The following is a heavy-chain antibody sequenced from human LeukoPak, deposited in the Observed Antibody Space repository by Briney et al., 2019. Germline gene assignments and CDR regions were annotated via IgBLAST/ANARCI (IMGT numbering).Heavy chain of an antibody. Sequence: PSETLSLTCTVSGGSISSGGYYWSRIRQHPGKGLEWIGYIYYSGSTYYNPSLKSRVTISVDTSKNQFSLKLSSVTAADTAVYYCASLTSSGWYYFDYWGQGTLVTVSS. CDR1: GGSISSGGYY. CDR2: IYYSGST. CDR3: ASLTSSGWYYFDY. D-gene: IGHD6-19*01. J-gene: IGHJ4*02. V-gene: IGHV4-31*03.